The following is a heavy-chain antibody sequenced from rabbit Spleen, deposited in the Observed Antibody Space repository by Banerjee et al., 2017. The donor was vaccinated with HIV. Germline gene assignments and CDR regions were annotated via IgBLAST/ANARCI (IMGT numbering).Heavy chain of an antibody. V-gene: IGHV1S45*01. J-gene: IGHJ6*01. CDR3: ARSTYGYDDYADLYYAAMDL. Sequence: QEQLEESGGDLVKPEGSLTLTCTASGFSFSKSDYMCWVRQAPGKGLEWIACIYGGSSGSTYYASWAKGRFTISKTSSTTVTLQMTSLTAADTATYFCARSTYGYDDYADLYYAAMDLWGQGTLVTVS. D-gene: IGHD6-1*01. CDR2: IYGGSSGST. CDR1: GFSFSKSDY.